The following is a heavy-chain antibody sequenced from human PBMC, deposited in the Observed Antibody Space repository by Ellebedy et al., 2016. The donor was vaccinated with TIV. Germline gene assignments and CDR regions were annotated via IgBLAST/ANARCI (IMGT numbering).Heavy chain of an antibody. CDR2: INYSGTT. CDR3: AREEYCTNGVCGNYFDY. V-gene: IGHV4-39*07. J-gene: IGHJ4*02. Sequence: MPSETLSLTCTVSGGSVNSYYWGWIRQPPGKGLEWIGSINYSGTTFYNPSLKSRVTISIDTSKNQFSLKLTSVTAADTAVYYCAREEYCTNGVCGNYFDYWGQGTLVTVSS. CDR1: GGSVNSYY. D-gene: IGHD2-8*01.